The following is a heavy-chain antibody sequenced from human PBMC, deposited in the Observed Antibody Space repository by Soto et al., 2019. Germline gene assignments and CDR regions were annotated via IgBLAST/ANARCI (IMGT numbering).Heavy chain of an antibody. CDR2: MNPNSGNT. CDR3: ARGLHGDYAYYYNMDV. V-gene: IGHV1-8*01. CDR1: GYTFTSYD. J-gene: IGHJ6*03. D-gene: IGHD4-17*01. Sequence: ASVKVSCKASGYTFTSYDINWVRQATGQGLEWMGWMNPNSGNTGYAQKFQGRVTMTRNTSISTAYMELSSLRSEDTAVYYCARGLHGDYAYYYNMDVWGKGTTVTVSS.